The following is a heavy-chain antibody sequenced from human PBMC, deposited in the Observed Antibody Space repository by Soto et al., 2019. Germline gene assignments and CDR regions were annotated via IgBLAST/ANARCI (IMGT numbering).Heavy chain of an antibody. CDR2: IIPILGIA. D-gene: IGHD2-8*01. Sequence: QVQLVQSGAEVKKPGSSVKVSCKASGGTFSSYTIIWVRQAPGQGLEWMGRIIPILGIANYAQKFQGRVTITADKSTSTAYMELSSLRSEDTAVYYCARDPGTVLSNHNWFDPWGQGTLVTVSS. CDR1: GGTFSSYT. CDR3: ARDPGTVLSNHNWFDP. J-gene: IGHJ5*02. V-gene: IGHV1-69*08.